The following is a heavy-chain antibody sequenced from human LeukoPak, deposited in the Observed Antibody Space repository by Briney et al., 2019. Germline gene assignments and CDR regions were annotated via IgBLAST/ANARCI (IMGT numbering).Heavy chain of an antibody. D-gene: IGHD3-9*01. J-gene: IGHJ4*02. CDR2: INWNGGST. CDR1: GFTFDDYG. CDR3: AREYFETPNQLDY. Sequence: GGSLRLSCEASGFTFDDYGMSWVRQGPGKWLEWVSGINWNGGSTGYSDSVKGRFTISRDNAKNSLYLQMNSLRAEDTALYYCAREYFETPNQLDYWGQGALVTVSS. V-gene: IGHV3-20*04.